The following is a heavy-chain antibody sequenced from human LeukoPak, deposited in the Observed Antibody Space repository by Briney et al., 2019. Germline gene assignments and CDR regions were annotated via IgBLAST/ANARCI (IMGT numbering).Heavy chain of an antibody. CDR1: GYTFTSYG. CDR3: AREHTSYGDYGFYYYYGMDV. V-gene: IGHV1-18*01. J-gene: IGHJ6*02. D-gene: IGHD4-17*01. Sequence: GASVKVSCKASGYTFTSYGISWVRQAPGQGLEWMGWISAYNGNTNYAQKLQGRVTMTTDTSTSTAYMELRSLRSDDTAVYYCAREHTSYGDYGFYYYYGMDVWGQGTTVTVSS. CDR2: ISAYNGNT.